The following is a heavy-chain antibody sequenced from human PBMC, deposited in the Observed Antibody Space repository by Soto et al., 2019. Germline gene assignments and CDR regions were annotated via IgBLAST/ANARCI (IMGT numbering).Heavy chain of an antibody. CDR3: TKDVTAGGADV. J-gene: IGHJ6*04. Sequence: EVQLVESGGGLVQPGGSLTLSCVSSGSTVEDYAMHWVRQAPGKGLEWVAGIYWGSNRIDYADSVRGRFATSRDNAERSLYLQMNSLTGDDTAFYYCTKDVTAGGADVWGKGTMVTVSS. CDR1: GSTVEDYA. V-gene: IGHV3-9*01. D-gene: IGHD2-21*01. CDR2: IYWGSNRI.